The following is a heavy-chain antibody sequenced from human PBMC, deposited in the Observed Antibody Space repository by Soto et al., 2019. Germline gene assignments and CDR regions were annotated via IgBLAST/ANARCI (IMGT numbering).Heavy chain of an antibody. CDR3: AKDRNWYHNRGGMDV. CDR1: GFTFSSYA. CDR2: ISGSGGST. D-gene: IGHD6-13*01. V-gene: IGHV3-23*01. J-gene: IGHJ6*02. Sequence: EVQLLESGGGLVQPGGSLRLSCAASGFTFSSYAMSWVRQAPGKGLEWVSAISGSGGSTYYADSVKGRFTISRDNPKNTLYLQMNSLRAEDTAVYYCAKDRNWYHNRGGMDVWGQGTTVTVSS.